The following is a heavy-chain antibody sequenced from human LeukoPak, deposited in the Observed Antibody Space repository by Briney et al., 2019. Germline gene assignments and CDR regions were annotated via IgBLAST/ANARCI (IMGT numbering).Heavy chain of an antibody. CDR2: ISAYNGNT. J-gene: IGHJ4*02. CDR1: GYTFTSYG. Sequence: GASVKVSCKASGYTFTSYGISWERQAPGQGLEWMGWISAYNGNTNYAQKLQGRVTMTTDTSTSTAYMELRSLRSDDTAVYYCARADDFWSGTPSNDYWGQGTLVTVSS. CDR3: ARADDFWSGTPSNDY. V-gene: IGHV1-18*01. D-gene: IGHD3-3*01.